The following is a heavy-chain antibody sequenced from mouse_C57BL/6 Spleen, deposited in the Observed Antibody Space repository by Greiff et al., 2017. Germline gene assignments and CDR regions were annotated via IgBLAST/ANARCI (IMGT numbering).Heavy chain of an antibody. Sequence: QVQLQQPGAELVMPGASVKLSCKASGYTFTSYWMHWVKQRPGQGLEWIGEIDPSDSYTNYNQKFKGKSTLTVDKSSSTAYMQLSSLTSEDSAVYYCARWAAQALFAYWGQGTLVTVSA. V-gene: IGHV1-69*01. D-gene: IGHD3-2*02. CDR1: GYTFTSYW. J-gene: IGHJ3*01. CDR3: ARWAAQALFAY. CDR2: IDPSDSYT.